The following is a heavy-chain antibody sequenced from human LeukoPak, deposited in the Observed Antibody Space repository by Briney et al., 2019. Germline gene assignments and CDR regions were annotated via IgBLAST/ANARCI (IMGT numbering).Heavy chain of an antibody. Sequence: GRSLRLSCAASGFTFDDYAMHWVRQAPGKGLEWVSGISWNSGSIGYADSAKGRFTISRDNAKNSLYLQMNSLRAEDTALYYCAKDKAPLAATLDYWGQGTLVTVSS. CDR1: GFTFDDYA. V-gene: IGHV3-9*01. CDR2: ISWNSGSI. J-gene: IGHJ4*02. CDR3: AKDKAPLAATLDY. D-gene: IGHD2-15*01.